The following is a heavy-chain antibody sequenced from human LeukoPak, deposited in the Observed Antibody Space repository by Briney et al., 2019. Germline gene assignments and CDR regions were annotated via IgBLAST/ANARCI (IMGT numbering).Heavy chain of an antibody. D-gene: IGHD3-10*01. Sequence: GGSLRLSCAASGFTFSSYSMNWVRQAPGKGLEWVSSISSSSSYIYYADSVKGRFTTSRDNAKNSLYMQMNSLRAEDTVVYYCARDVEVYGSGSGFDYWGQGTLVTVSP. CDR2: ISSSSSYI. CDR1: GFTFSSYS. J-gene: IGHJ4*02. CDR3: ARDVEVYGSGSGFDY. V-gene: IGHV3-21*01.